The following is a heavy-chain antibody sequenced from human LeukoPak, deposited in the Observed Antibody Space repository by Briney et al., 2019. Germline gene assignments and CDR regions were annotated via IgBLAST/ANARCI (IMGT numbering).Heavy chain of an antibody. CDR3: ARGTSGYHYGMDV. D-gene: IGHD3-3*01. CDR1: GFIFSSTY. Sequence: GGSLRLSCAASGFIFSSTYMNWVRQAPGKGLEWVSIVYSDGSTYYADSVNGRFTISRDNSKNTLYLQMNSLRAEDTALYYCARGTSGYHYGMDVWGQGTTVTVTS. V-gene: IGHV3-53*01. J-gene: IGHJ6*02. CDR2: VYSDGST.